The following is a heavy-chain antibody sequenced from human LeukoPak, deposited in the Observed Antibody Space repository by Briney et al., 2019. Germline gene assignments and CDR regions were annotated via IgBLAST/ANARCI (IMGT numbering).Heavy chain of an antibody. CDR2: IRYDGGNK. V-gene: IGHV3-30*02. J-gene: IGHJ4*02. CDR1: GFTFSSYG. D-gene: IGHD5-24*01. Sequence: GGSLRLSCAASGFTFSSYGMHWVRQAPGKGLEWVAFIRYDGGNKYYADSVKGRFTISRDNSKNTLYLQMNSLRAEDTAVYYCARPDGYNHDYWGQGTLVTVSS. CDR3: ARPDGYNHDY.